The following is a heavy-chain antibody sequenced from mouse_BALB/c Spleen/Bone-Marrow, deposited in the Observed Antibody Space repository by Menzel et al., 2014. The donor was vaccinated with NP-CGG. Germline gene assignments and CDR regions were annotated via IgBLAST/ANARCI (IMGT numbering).Heavy chain of an antibody. J-gene: IGHJ4*01. CDR1: GYTFTDYY. V-gene: IGHV7-3*02. CDR2: IRNKANGYTT. Sequence: EVHLVESGGGLVQPGGSLRLSCATSGYTFTDYYMSWVRQPPGKALEWLGFIRNKANGYTTEYSASVKGRVTISRDNSQSILYLQMNTLRAEDSATYYCARDDYYAMDYWGQGTSVTVSS. CDR3: ARDDYYAMDY.